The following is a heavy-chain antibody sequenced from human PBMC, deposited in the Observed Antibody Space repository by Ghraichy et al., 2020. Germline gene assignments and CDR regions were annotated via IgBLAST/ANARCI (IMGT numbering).Heavy chain of an antibody. CDR2: ISGSGGST. CDR3: AKPNENWNDVPLDY. Sequence: GGSLRLSCAASGFTFSSYAMSWVRQAPGKGLEWVSAISGSGGSTYYADSVKGRFTISRDNSKNTLYLQMNSLRAEDTAVYYCAKPNENWNDVPLDYWGQGTLVTVAS. D-gene: IGHD1-1*01. J-gene: IGHJ4*02. V-gene: IGHV3-23*01. CDR1: GFTFSSYA.